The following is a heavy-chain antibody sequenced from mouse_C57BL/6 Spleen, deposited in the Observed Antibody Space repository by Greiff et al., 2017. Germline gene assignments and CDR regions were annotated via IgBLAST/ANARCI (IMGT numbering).Heavy chain of an antibody. D-gene: IGHD1-1*01. J-gene: IGHJ2*01. Sequence: VQLKESGGDLVKPGGSLKLSCAASGFTFSSYGMSWVRQTPDKRLEWVATISSGGSYTYYPDSVKGRFTISRDNAKNTQYLQRSSLKSEDTARYNCAREGLLRYLDYWGQGTTLTVSS. V-gene: IGHV5-6*01. CDR1: GFTFSSYG. CDR3: AREGLLRYLDY. CDR2: ISSGGSYT.